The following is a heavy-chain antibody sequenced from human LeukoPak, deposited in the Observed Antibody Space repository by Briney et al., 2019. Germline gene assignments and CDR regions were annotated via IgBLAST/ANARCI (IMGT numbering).Heavy chain of an antibody. J-gene: IGHJ4*02. V-gene: IGHV4-34*01. CDR3: AQIGVYGAYVGADY. D-gene: IGHD4-17*01. Sequence: SETLSLTCAVHGGSFSGYYWTWIRQPPGKGLEWIGEINHSGSTKYNPSLKSRVTISVDTSKNQFSLKLNSVTAADTAVYHCAQIGVYGAYVGADYWGQGTLVTVSS. CDR1: GGSFSGYY. CDR2: INHSGST.